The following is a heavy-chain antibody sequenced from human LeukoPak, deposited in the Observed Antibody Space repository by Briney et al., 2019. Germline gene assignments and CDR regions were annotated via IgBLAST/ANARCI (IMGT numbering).Heavy chain of an antibody. CDR3: ARARTLYYYGSGKYFDY. D-gene: IGHD3-10*01. CDR1: GFTFSSYE. V-gene: IGHV4-34*01. J-gene: IGHJ4*02. CDR2: INHSGST. Sequence: GSLRLSCAASGFTFSSYEMNWVRQAPGKGLEWIGEINHSGSTNYNPSLKSRVTISVDTSKNQFSLKLSSVTAADTAVYYCARARTLYYYGSGKYFDYWGQGTLVTVSS.